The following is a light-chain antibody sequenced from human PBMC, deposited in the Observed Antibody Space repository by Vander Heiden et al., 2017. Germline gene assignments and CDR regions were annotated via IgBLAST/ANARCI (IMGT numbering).Light chain of an antibody. CDR3: QVWDSSSDHYV. CDR2: DDR. V-gene: IGLV3-21*03. CDR1: NIGTKS. Sequence: SYVLTQPPSVSGAPGNTASITCGGNNIGTKSVHWYQQKPGQAPVLVVYDDRDRPSGIPERFSGSNSGNTATLTISRVEAGDEADYYCQVWDSSSDHYVFGTGTKVTVL. J-gene: IGLJ1*01.